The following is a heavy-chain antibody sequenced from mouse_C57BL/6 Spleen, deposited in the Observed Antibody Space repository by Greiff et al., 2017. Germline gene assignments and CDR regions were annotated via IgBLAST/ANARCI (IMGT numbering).Heavy chain of an antibody. CDR1: GYTFTSYW. CDR3: ARSRITTVDAMDY. Sequence: VQLQQPGAELVKSGASVKLSCKASGYTFTSYWMHWVKQRPGQGLEWIGMIHPISGSTNYNEKFKSKATLTVDKSSSTAYMQLSSLTSEDSAVYYCARSRITTVDAMDYWGQGTSVTVSS. CDR2: IHPISGST. V-gene: IGHV1-64*01. D-gene: IGHD1-1*01. J-gene: IGHJ4*01.